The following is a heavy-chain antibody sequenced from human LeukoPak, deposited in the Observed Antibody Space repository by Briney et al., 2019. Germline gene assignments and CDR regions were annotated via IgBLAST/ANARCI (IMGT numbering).Heavy chain of an antibody. J-gene: IGHJ4*02. Sequence: GGSLRLSCAASGFTFSSYAMHWVRQAPGKGLEWVAVISYDGSNKYYADSVKGRFTTSRDNSKNTLYLQMNSLRAEDTAVYYCAREDYDILTIDYWGQGTLVTVSS. CDR1: GFTFSSYA. CDR2: ISYDGSNK. CDR3: AREDYDILTIDY. V-gene: IGHV3-30*04. D-gene: IGHD3-9*01.